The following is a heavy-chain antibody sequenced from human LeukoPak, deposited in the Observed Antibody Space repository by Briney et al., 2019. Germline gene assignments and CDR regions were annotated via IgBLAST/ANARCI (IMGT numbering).Heavy chain of an antibody. J-gene: IGHJ6*02. V-gene: IGHV3-7*01. CDR3: ARVLGDGYNYGGMDV. CDR2: IKQDGSEK. CDR1: GFTFINYW. Sequence: GGSLRLSCAASGFTFINYWMGWVRQAPGKGLEWEANIKQDGSEKYYVDSVKGRFTISRDNAKNSLYLQMNSLRAEDTAVYYCARVLGDGYNYGGMDVWGQGTTVTVSS. D-gene: IGHD5-24*01.